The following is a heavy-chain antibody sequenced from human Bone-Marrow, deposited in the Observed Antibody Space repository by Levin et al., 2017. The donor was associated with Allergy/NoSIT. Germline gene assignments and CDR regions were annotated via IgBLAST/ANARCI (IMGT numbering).Heavy chain of an antibody. V-gene: IGHV3-23*01. CDR2: ISDNGNTA. J-gene: IGHJ4*02. Sequence: PGGSLRLSCEVSGFIFRAFAMSWVRQAPGKGLEWVSGISDNGNTAYYADSVKGRFTISRDNSKNTLYLQMNSLRAEDTALYYCARGRTEYGDYMGYWGQGTLVTVSS. D-gene: IGHD4-17*01. CDR3: ARGRTEYGDYMGY. CDR1: GFIFRAFA.